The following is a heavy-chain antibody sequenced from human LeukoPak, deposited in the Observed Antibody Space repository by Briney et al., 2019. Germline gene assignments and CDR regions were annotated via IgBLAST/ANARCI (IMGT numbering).Heavy chain of an antibody. J-gene: IGHJ4*02. D-gene: IGHD2-2*01. CDR3: ARHFSVDSTSSHFDY. Sequence: GESLKISCKASGYSFTTYWIGWVRQLPGKGLEWTGFIYPGESQIRYSPSFQGQVTISADKSISTAYLQWSSLKASDTAMYYCARHFSVDSTSSHFDYWGQGTWVTVSS. CDR2: IYPGESQI. CDR1: GYSFTTYW. V-gene: IGHV5-51*01.